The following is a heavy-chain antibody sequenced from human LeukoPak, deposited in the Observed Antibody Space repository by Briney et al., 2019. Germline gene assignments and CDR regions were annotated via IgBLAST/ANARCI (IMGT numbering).Heavy chain of an antibody. D-gene: IGHD3-3*02. CDR2: ISYDGSNK. CDR3: ARDLHPRLAGFFDY. J-gene: IGHJ4*02. Sequence: GGSLRLSCAASGFTFSSYNMNWVRQAPGKGLEWVAVISYDGSNKYYADSVKGRFTISRDNSKNTLYLQMKTLKAEDTAVYYCARDLHPRLAGFFDYWGQGTLVTVSS. CDR1: GFTFSSYN. V-gene: IGHV3-30*03.